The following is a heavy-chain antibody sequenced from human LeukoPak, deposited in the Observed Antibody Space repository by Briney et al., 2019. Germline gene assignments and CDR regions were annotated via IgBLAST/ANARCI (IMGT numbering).Heavy chain of an antibody. D-gene: IGHD2-15*01. V-gene: IGHV4-39*07. J-gene: IGHJ5*02. CDR2: IYYSGST. Sequence: SETLSLTCTVSGGSISSSSYYWGWIRQPPGKGLEWIGSIYYSGSTYYNPSLKSRVIISVDTSKNQFSLKLSSVTAADTAVYYCARGIRRDIVVVVAENWFDPWGQGTLVTVSS. CDR3: ARGIRRDIVVVVAENWFDP. CDR1: GGSISSSSYY.